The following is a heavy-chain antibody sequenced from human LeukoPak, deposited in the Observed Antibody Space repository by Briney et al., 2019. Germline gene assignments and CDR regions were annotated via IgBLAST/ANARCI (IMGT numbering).Heavy chain of an antibody. D-gene: IGHD5-12*01. CDR1: GASTSSFS. V-gene: IGHV4-59*08. J-gene: IGHJ3*02. CDR3: ARHGGETIVATILHAFDI. CDR2: IYYSEST. Sequence: SETLSLTCTVSGASTSSFSWSWIRQPPGKGLEWIGYIYYSESTNYNSSLKSRVTISVDTSKNQFTLKLSSVTAADTAVYYCARHGGETIVATILHAFDICGQGTMVTVSS.